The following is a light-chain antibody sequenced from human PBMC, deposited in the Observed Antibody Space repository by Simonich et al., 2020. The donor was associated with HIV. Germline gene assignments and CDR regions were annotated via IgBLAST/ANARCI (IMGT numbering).Light chain of an antibody. J-gene: IGKJ2*01. CDR1: QSLLHSDGKTY. V-gene: IGKV2-29*02. CDR3: QQSYSTPYT. Sequence: DIVMTQTPLSLSVTPGQPASLSCKSSQSLLHSDGKTYLYWYLQKPGQSPQLLIYEVSSRFSGVPDRFSGSGSGTDFTLTISSLQPEDFATYSCQQSYSTPYTFGQGTKLEIK. CDR2: EVS.